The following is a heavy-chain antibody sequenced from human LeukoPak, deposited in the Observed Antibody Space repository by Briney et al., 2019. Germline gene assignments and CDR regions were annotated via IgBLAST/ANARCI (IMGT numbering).Heavy chain of an antibody. CDR1: GYTFTDYG. D-gene: IGHD1-26*01. V-gene: IGHV1-2*02. J-gene: IGHJ4*02. CDR2: INPNSGGT. Sequence: ASVKVSCRASGYTFTDYGISWVRQAPGQGLEWMGWINPNSGGTIYAQKFQGRVTMTRDTSISTAYMELSRLRSDDTAVYYCARARWDRARYFDYWGQGTLVTVSS. CDR3: ARARWDRARYFDY.